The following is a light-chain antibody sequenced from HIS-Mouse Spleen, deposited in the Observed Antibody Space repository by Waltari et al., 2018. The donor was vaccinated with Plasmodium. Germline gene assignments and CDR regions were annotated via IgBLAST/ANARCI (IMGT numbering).Light chain of an antibody. Sequence: QSVLTQPPSVSGAPGQRVTISCTGSSSNIGAGYDVHWYQQLPGTAPKLLIYGNSKPPSGVPDRLSCSKSGTSASLTITGLQAEYEADYYGQSYDSSLSGSVFGGGTKLTVL. CDR3: QSYDSSLSGSV. V-gene: IGLV1-40*01. CDR2: GNS. CDR1: SSNIGAGYD. J-gene: IGLJ3*02.